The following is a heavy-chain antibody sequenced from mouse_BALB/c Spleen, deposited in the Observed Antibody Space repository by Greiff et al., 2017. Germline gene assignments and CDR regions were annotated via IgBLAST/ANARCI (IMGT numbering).Heavy chain of an antibody. CDR1: GYTFTSYW. Sequence: VQLQQSGAELARPGASVKLSCKASGYTFTSYWMQWVKQRPGQGLEWIGAIYPGDGDTRYTQKFKGKATLTADKSSSTAYMQLSSLASEDSAVYYCARSLFDDWGQGTTLTVSS. CDR3: ARSLFDD. J-gene: IGHJ2*01. CDR2: IYPGDGDT. V-gene: IGHV1-87*01.